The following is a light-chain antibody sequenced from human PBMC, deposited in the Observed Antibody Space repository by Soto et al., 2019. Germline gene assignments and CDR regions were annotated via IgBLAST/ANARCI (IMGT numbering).Light chain of an antibody. Sequence: QSVLTQPPSASGTPGQRVTMSCSGSSSNIVSYSVSWYLHLPGTAPKLLIYSDNQRPSGVPDRFSGSKSGTSASLAISGLQSEVEADYYCASWDDSLNGPVFGGGTQLTVL. CDR2: SDN. CDR3: ASWDDSLNGPV. V-gene: IGLV1-44*01. CDR1: SSNIVSYS. J-gene: IGLJ3*02.